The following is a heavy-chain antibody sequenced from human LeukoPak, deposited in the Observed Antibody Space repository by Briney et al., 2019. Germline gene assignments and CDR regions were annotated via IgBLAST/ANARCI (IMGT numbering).Heavy chain of an antibody. Sequence: GGSLRLSCAASGFTFSNYAMSWVRQAPGKGLEWVSAIVGSGSSTYYADSVKGRFTISRDNSKNTLHLQLNRLRAEDTAVYYCAKWGDYDILTGYYDSDYWGQGTLVTVSS. CDR1: GFTFSNYA. D-gene: IGHD3-9*01. CDR2: IVGSGSST. J-gene: IGHJ4*02. V-gene: IGHV3-23*01. CDR3: AKWGDYDILTGYYDSDY.